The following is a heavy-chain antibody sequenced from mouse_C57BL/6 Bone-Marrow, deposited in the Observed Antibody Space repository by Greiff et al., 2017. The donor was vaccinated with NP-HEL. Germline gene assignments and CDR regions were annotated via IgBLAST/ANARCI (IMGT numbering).Heavy chain of an antibody. J-gene: IGHJ2*01. Sequence: DVMLVESGEGLVKPGGSLKLSCAASGFTFSSYAMSWVRQTPEKRLEWVAYISSGGDYIYYADTVKGRFTISRDNARNTLYLQMSSLKSEDTAMYYCTRTYYYGSSYVLFDYWGQGTTLTVSS. D-gene: IGHD1-1*01. CDR1: GFTFSSYA. V-gene: IGHV5-9-1*02. CDR3: TRTYYYGSSYVLFDY. CDR2: ISSGGDYI.